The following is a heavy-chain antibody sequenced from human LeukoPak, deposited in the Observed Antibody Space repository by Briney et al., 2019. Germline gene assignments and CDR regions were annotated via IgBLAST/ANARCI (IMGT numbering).Heavy chain of an antibody. CDR1: NASISSNTYY. Sequence: SETLSLTCTVSNASISSNTYYRAWIRQPPGKGLEYIGSINYRGSTYYNPSLKSRVTLSVDTSKNQFSLKLNSVTAADTAVYYCARVGEYYDSSGYSHFDYWGQGTLVTVSS. V-gene: IGHV4-39*07. J-gene: IGHJ4*02. D-gene: IGHD3-22*01. CDR2: INYRGST. CDR3: ARVGEYYDSSGYSHFDY.